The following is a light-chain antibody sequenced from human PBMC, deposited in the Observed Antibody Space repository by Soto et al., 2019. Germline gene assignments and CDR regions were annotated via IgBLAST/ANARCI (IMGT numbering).Light chain of an antibody. J-gene: IGLJ1*01. Sequence: QSALTQPPSASGSPGQSVAFSCTGTSSDVGGYNYVSWYQQHPGKAPKLMIYEVNKRPSGAPDRFSGSKSGNTASLTVSGLQAEDEADYYCSSYAGSSNVFGTGTKLTVL. CDR3: SSYAGSSNV. V-gene: IGLV2-8*01. CDR1: SSDVGGYNY. CDR2: EVN.